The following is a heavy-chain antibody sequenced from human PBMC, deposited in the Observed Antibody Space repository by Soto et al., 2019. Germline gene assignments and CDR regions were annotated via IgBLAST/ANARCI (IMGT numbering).Heavy chain of an antibody. D-gene: IGHD2-15*01. CDR3: ARDHREKLRYCSGGSCYLTRLFDY. Sequence: GGSLRLSCAASGFTFSSYEMNWVRQAPGKGLEWVSYISSSGSTIYYADSVKGRFTISRDNAKNSLYLQMNSLRAEDTAVYYCARDHREKLRYCSGGSCYLTRLFDYWCQGTLVTVSS. CDR2: ISSSGSTI. V-gene: IGHV3-48*03. CDR1: GFTFSSYE. J-gene: IGHJ4*02.